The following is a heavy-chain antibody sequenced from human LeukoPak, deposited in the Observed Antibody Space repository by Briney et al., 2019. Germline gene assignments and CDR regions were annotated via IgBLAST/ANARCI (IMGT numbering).Heavy chain of an antibody. D-gene: IGHD1-26*01. CDR2: INPDSGGT. Sequence: GASVKVSCKASGYTFTGYYMHWVRQAPGQGLEWMGWINPDSGGTNYAQRFQGRVAMTGDTSISTAYMELSRVTSDDTAVYYCARDSGSSDAFDIWGQGTMVTVSS. V-gene: IGHV1-2*02. J-gene: IGHJ3*02. CDR1: GYTFTGYY. CDR3: ARDSGSSDAFDI.